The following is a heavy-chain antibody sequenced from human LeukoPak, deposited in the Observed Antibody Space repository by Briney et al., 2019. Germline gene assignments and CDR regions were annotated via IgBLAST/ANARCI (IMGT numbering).Heavy chain of an antibody. J-gene: IGHJ6*03. D-gene: IGHD2-21*02. CDR1: GFTFSSYA. V-gene: IGHV3-23*01. CDR2: ISGSGGST. CDR3: AKAYCGGDCYSDYYYYMDV. Sequence: GGSLRLSCAASGFTFSSYAMSWVRQAPGEGLEWFSAISGSGGSTYYADSVKGRFTISRDNSKNTLYLQMNSLRAEDTAVYYCAKAYCGGDCYSDYYYYMDVWGKGTTVTVSS.